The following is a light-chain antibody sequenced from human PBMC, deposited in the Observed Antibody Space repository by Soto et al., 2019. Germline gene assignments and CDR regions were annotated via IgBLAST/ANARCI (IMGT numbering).Light chain of an antibody. V-gene: IGLV3-1*01. CDR1: KLGDKY. CDR3: QSYDSSLTNAV. Sequence: YELTQPPSVSVSPGQTASITCSGDKLGDKYACWYQQKPGQSPVLVIYQDSKRPSGIPERFSGSNSGNTATLTITGLRGEDEADYHCQSYDSSLTNAVFGGGTKLTVL. J-gene: IGLJ2*01. CDR2: QDS.